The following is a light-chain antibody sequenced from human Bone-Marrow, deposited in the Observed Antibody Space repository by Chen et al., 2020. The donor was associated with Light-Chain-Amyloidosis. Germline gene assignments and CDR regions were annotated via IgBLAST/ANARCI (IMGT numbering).Light chain of an antibody. CDR2: DTS. Sequence: QAVVTQEPSLTVSPGGTVTLTCGSSTGAVTSGHYPYWFQQKPGQAPRILIYDTSNKHSWTPARCSGSLLGGKAALTLSGAQPEDEAEYYCLLSDSGERTVVCGGGTKLTVL. J-gene: IGLJ2*01. CDR1: TGAVTSGHY. CDR3: LLSDSGERTVV. V-gene: IGLV7-46*01.